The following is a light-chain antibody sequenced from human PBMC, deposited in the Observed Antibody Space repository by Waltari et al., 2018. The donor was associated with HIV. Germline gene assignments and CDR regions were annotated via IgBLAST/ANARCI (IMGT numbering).Light chain of an antibody. J-gene: IGKJ1*01. V-gene: IGKV4-1*01. CDR1: PSLLYRSDNKNY. Sequence: EIVMTQSPDSLPVSLGERATIDCWSSPSLLYRSDNKNYLSWFQQKPGQPPKLLIYWASTRGSGVPARFSASGSGTDFTLTISSLQAEDVAVYYCQQYYTTPPWTFGQGTKVEIK. CDR2: WAS. CDR3: QQYYTTPPWT.